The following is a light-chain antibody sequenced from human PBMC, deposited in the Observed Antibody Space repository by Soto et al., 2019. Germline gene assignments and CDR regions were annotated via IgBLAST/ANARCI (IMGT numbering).Light chain of an antibody. CDR3: QQRSIWPPGLT. CDR1: QSVSSY. J-gene: IGKJ4*01. V-gene: IGKV3-11*01. CDR2: DAS. Sequence: EIVLTQSPATLSLSPGERATLSCRASQSVSSYLAWYQQRAGHAPRLVIYDASNRATGIPARFSGSGSGIEYTLTISSLDPEDFALDYCQQRSIWPPGLTCGGAPKVEIK.